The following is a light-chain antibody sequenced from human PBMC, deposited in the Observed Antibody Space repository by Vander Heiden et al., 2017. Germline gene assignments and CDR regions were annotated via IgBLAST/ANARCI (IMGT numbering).Light chain of an antibody. V-gene: IGKV1-6*01. CDR1: QGIRND. Sequence: AIQMTQSPSSLSASVGDRVTITCRASQGIRNDLNWYQQRPGKAPKLLIYAGSSLQRGVPSRFSGSGSGTDFTLTISSLQPEDFATYYCLQEHNSPTTFGQGTKLEIK. J-gene: IGKJ2*01. CDR2: AGS. CDR3: LQEHNSPTT.